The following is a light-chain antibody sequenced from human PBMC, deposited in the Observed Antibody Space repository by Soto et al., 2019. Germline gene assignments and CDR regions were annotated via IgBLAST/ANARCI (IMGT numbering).Light chain of an antibody. V-gene: IGKV4-1*01. CDR2: WAF. CDR1: QSVLYSSTNKNY. Sequence: DIVMTQSPDSLAVSLGERATINCKSSQSVLYSSTNKNYLAWYQQKEGQPPRLLIYWAFTRESGVPDRFSGSGSGTDFTLTISSLQAEDVAVYYCQQYYSLPPTFGGGTKVDIK. CDR3: QQYYSLPPT. J-gene: IGKJ4*01.